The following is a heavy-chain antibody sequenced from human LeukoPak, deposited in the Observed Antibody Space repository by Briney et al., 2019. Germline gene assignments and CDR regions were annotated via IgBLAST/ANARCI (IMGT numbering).Heavy chain of an antibody. J-gene: IGHJ4*02. Sequence: ASVTVSCKASGYTFTSYYMHWVRQAPGQGLEWMGIINPSGGSTSYAQKFQGRVTMTRDTSTSTVYMELSSLRSEDTAVYYCARVSGSYYRYDYWGQGTLVTVSS. CDR2: INPSGGST. D-gene: IGHD1-26*01. V-gene: IGHV1-46*01. CDR1: GYTFTSYY. CDR3: ARVSGSYYRYDY.